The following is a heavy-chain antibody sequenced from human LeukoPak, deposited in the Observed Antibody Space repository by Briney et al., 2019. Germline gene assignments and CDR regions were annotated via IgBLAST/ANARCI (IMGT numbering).Heavy chain of an antibody. CDR1: GFTFSNYA. D-gene: IGHD3-10*01. CDR3: ARDRASSNYYGMDV. Sequence: GGSLRLSCAASGFTFSNYAMHWVRQAPGKGLEWVAVISYDGSNKYYADSVKGRFTISRDNAKNSLYLQMNSLRAEDTAVYYCARDRASSNYYGMDVWGQGTTVTVSS. J-gene: IGHJ6*02. CDR2: ISYDGSNK. V-gene: IGHV3-30*04.